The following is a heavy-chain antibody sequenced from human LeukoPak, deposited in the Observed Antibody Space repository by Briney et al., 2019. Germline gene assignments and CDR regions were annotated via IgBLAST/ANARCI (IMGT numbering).Heavy chain of an antibody. J-gene: IGHJ4*02. CDR1: GYTFTSYD. CDR3: ARGQLGPLGTDDY. CDR2: MNPNSGNT. D-gene: IGHD1-1*01. V-gene: IGHV1-8*01. Sequence: ASVKVSCKASGYTFTSYDINRVRQATGQGLEFMGCMNPNSGNTGYAQKFQGRVTMTRNTSISTAYMELSSLRSEDTAVYYCARGQLGPLGTDDYWGQGTLVTVSS.